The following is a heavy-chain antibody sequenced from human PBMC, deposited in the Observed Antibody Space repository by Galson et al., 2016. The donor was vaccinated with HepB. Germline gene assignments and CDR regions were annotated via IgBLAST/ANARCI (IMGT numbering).Heavy chain of an antibody. J-gene: IGHJ6*02. CDR2: ISGSGGST. Sequence: SLRLSCAASGFIFSNYAMSWVHQVPGKGLEWVSAISGSGGSTHYADSVKGWFTISRDNSKNTLYLQMNSLRAEDTAVYYCAKAVTRNTNFGVVTGKEGAHYGMDVWGQGTTVTVSS. D-gene: IGHD3-3*01. CDR3: AKAVTRNTNFGVVTGKEGAHYGMDV. CDR1: GFIFSNYA. V-gene: IGHV3-23*01.